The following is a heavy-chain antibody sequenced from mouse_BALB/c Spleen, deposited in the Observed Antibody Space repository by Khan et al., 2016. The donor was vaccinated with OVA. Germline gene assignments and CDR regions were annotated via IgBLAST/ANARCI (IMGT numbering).Heavy chain of an antibody. V-gene: IGHV2-9*02. CDR1: GFSLTSHG. CDR3: ARNREPDYFDY. Sequence: QVQLKESGPGLVAPSQSLSITCTVSGFSLTSHGVHWVRQPPGKGLEWLGVIWAGGSTNYNSALMSRLSISKDSSKSQFFLKMNSLQTGDTAMYYCARNREPDYFDYWGQGTTLTVAA. CDR2: IWAGGST. J-gene: IGHJ2*01.